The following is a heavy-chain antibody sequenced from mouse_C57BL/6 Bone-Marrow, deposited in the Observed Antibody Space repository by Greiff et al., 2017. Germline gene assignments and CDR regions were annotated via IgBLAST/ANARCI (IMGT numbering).Heavy chain of an antibody. CDR2: IDPSDSYT. V-gene: IGHV1-69*01. CDR1: GYTFTSYW. J-gene: IGHJ4*01. Sequence: QVQLQQPGAELVMPGASVKLSCKASGYTFTSYWMHWVKQSPGQGLEWIGEIDPSDSYTNYNQKFKGKSTLTVDKASSTAYMQLSSLTSEDSAVYYCARGGYYAMDYWGQGTSVTVSS. CDR3: ARGGYYAMDY.